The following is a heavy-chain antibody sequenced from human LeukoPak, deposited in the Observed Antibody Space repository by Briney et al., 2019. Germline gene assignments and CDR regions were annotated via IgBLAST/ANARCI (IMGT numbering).Heavy chain of an antibody. J-gene: IGHJ4*02. CDR2: INHSGST. Sequence: SETLSLTCAVYGGSFSGYYWSWIRQPPGKGLEWIGEINHSGSTDYNPSLKSRVTISVDTSKNQFSLKLSSVTAADTAVYYCATYSSLFDYWGQGTLVTVSS. CDR1: GGSFSGYY. CDR3: ATYSSLFDY. V-gene: IGHV4-34*01. D-gene: IGHD6-6*01.